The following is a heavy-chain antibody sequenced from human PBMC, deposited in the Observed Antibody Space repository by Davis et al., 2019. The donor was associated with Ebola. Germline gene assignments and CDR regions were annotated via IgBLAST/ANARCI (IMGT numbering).Heavy chain of an antibody. V-gene: IGHV4-34*01. CDR3: ARDGTMFRGVIVWFDP. D-gene: IGHD3-10*01. CDR1: GGSFSGYY. CDR2: INDGGST. Sequence: MPSETLSLTCAVYGGSFSGYYWSWIRQPPGKGLEWIGEINDGGSTNYNPSLKSRVTISIDTSKNQYSLKLSSVTAADTAVYYCARDGTMFRGVIVWFDPWGQGTLVTVSS. J-gene: IGHJ5*02.